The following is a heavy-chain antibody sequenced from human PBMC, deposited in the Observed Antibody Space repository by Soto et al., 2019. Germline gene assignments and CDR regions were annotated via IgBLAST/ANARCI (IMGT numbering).Heavy chain of an antibody. J-gene: IGHJ3*02. Sequence: QVQLVQSGAEVKKPGSSVKVSCKASGGTFSSYAISWVRQAPGQGLEWMGGIIPIFGTANYAQKFQGRVTITADESTITAYMELSSLRSEDTAVYYCARGNDSGYSGYENAFDIWGQGTMVTVSS. D-gene: IGHD5-12*01. CDR1: GGTFSSYA. V-gene: IGHV1-69*01. CDR2: IIPIFGTA. CDR3: ARGNDSGYSGYENAFDI.